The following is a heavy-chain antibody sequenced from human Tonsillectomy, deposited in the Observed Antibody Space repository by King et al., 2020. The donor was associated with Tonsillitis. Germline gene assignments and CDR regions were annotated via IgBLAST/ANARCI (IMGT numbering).Heavy chain of an antibody. V-gene: IGHV4-39*01. D-gene: IGHD2-15*01. CDR3: ARHEGGGLGYFDY. CDR1: GGSISSSSYY. Sequence: QLQESGPGLVKPSETLSLTCTVSGGSISSSSYYWGWIRQPPGKGLEWIGSIYYSGSTYYNPSLKSRVTISVDTSKNQFSLKLSSVTAADTAVYYCARHEGGGLGYFDYWGQGTLVTVSS. CDR2: IYYSGST. J-gene: IGHJ4*02.